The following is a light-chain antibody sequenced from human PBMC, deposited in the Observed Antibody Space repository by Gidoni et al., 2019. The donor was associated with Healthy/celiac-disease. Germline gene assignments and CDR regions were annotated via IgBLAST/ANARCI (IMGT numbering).Light chain of an antibody. Sequence: DIMMTQSPDSLAVSLGERATINCQSSQSVLYSSNNKNYLAWYPQKPGQPPKLLIYWASTRESGVPDRCSGSGSGTDFTLTISRLQAEDVAVYYCQQYYSTPLTFGRGTKVEIK. V-gene: IGKV4-1*01. CDR2: WAS. CDR3: QQYYSTPLT. J-gene: IGKJ4*01. CDR1: QSVLYSSNNKNY.